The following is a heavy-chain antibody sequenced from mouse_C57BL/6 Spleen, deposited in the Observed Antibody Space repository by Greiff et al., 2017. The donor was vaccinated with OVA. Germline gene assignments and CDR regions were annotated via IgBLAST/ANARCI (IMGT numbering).Heavy chain of an antibody. CDR1: GYTFTSYW. Sequence: QVQLQQPGAELVKPGASVKLSCKASGYTFTSYWMHWVKQRPGQGLEWIGMIHPNSGSTNYNEKFKSKATLTVDKSSSTAYMQLSSLTSEDSAVYYCALTTVVEGFDYWGQGTTLTVSS. D-gene: IGHD1-1*01. J-gene: IGHJ2*01. V-gene: IGHV1-64*01. CDR3: ALTTVVEGFDY. CDR2: IHPNSGST.